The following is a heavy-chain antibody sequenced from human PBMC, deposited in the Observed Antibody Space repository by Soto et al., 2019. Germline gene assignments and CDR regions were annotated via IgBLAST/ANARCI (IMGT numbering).Heavy chain of an antibody. CDR2: IRSEAFGGTR. J-gene: IGHJ6*02. CDR3: TRGLNPMDV. Sequence: GGSLRLSCAASGFTFGDYAMNWVRLAPGKGLEWVGFIRSEAFGGTREYAPSVKGRFTISRGDSKSTAYLQMNSLKTDDTALYYCTRGLNPMDVWGQGTTVTVSS. V-gene: IGHV3-49*04. CDR1: GFTFGDYA.